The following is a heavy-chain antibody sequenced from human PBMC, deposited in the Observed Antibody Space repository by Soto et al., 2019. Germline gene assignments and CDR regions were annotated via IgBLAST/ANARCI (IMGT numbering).Heavy chain of an antibody. CDR1: GVTFSSYG. V-gene: IGHV3-30*18. D-gene: IGHD2-15*01. CDR3: AKASGGHRTYRMDV. CDR2: VSYYGSKK. Sequence: WGSLRLSCAASGVTFSSYGMHWVRQGPGKGLEWVAVVSYYGSKKYYANSVKGRFTISRDNSNNTQYLQMKSLIADDTTAEYYAKASGGHRTYRMDVWGQGTPVTVSS. J-gene: IGHJ6*02.